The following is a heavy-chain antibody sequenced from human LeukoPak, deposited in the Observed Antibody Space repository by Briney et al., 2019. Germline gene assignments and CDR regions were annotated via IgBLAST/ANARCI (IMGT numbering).Heavy chain of an antibody. D-gene: IGHD2-15*01. CDR3: ARVQGDSGGGLDY. V-gene: IGHV4-30-2*01. CDR2: IYHSGST. Sequence: PSETLSLTCAVSGGSISSCGYSWSWIRQPPGKGLEWIGYIYHSGSTYYNPSLKSRVTISVDRSKNQFSLKLSSVTAADTAVYYCARVQGDSGGGLDYWGQGTLVTVSS. CDR1: GGSISSCGYS. J-gene: IGHJ4*02.